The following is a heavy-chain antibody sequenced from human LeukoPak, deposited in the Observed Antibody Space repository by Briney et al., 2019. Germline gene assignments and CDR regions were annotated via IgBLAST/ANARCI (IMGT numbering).Heavy chain of an antibody. CDR3: ARYPHLDY. CDR1: GFTFSSYS. CDR2: ISSSSSTI. V-gene: IGHV3-48*01. Sequence: GGSLRLSCAASGFTFSSYSMNWVRQAPGKGLEWVSYISSSSSTIYYADSVKGRFTISRDNAKNSLYLQMNSLRAEVTAVYYCARYPHLDYWGQGTLVTVSS. D-gene: IGHD2-2*01. J-gene: IGHJ4*02.